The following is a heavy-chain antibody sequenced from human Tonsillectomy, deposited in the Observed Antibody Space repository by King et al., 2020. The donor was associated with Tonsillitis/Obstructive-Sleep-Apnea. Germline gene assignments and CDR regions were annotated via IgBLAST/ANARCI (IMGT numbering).Heavy chain of an antibody. V-gene: IGHV5-51*01. Sequence: QLVQSGAEVKKPGESLKISCKASGYIFSTYWIGWVRQMPGKGLEWLGIIYPGDSHTTYSPPFQGQVTISADKSISTAYLQWSSLKASDTAMYYCARRTRYCSGGSCPDAFDIWGQGTMVTVSS. CDR3: ARRTRYCSGGSCPDAFDI. D-gene: IGHD2-15*01. J-gene: IGHJ3*02. CDR2: IYPGDSHT. CDR1: GYIFSTYW.